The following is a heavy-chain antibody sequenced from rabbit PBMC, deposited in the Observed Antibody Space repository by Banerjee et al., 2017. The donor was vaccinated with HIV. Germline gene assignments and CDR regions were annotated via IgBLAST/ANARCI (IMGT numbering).Heavy chain of an antibody. J-gene: IGHJ4*01. CDR3: ARGDWLNL. V-gene: IGHV1S45*01. Sequence: QEQLKESGGGLVQPGGSLKLSCKASGFDFSSYWMSWVRQVPGKGLEWIGCINSSSRNVVYASWATGRFTISKTSSTTVTLQMTSLTAADTATYFCARGDWLNLWGPGTLVTVS. CDR1: GFDFSSYW. D-gene: IGHD4-1*01. CDR2: INSSSRNV.